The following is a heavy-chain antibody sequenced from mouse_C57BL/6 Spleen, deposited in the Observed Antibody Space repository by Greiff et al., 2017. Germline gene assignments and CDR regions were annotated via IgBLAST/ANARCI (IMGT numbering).Heavy chain of an antibody. V-gene: IGHV5-17*01. Sequence: EVHLVESGGGLVKPGGSLKLSCAASGFTFSDYGMHWVRQAPEKGLEWVAYISSGSSTIYYADTVKGRFTISRDNAKNTLFLQMTSLRSEDTAMYYCARGQLRLPLAYWGQGTLVTVSA. CDR1: GFTFSDYG. J-gene: IGHJ3*01. CDR2: ISSGSSTI. CDR3: ARGQLRLPLAY. D-gene: IGHD3-2*02.